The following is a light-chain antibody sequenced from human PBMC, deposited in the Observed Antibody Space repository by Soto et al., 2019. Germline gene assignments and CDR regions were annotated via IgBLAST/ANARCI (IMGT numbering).Light chain of an antibody. CDR2: GAS. V-gene: IGKV3D-15*01. J-gene: IGKJ1*01. CDR1: QSVSLS. Sequence: EIVLTQSPATLSVSLGDSATLSCRASQSVSLSLAWFQMRPGQPPRLLIGASTRATGIPDRFSDSGSGTDFTLTISRLEPEDFAVYYCQQFAASPRTFGQGTTVEIK. CDR3: QQFAASPRT.